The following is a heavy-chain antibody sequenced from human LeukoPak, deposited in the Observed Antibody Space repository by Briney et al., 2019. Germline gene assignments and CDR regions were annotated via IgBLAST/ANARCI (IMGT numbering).Heavy chain of an antibody. CDR2: ISSSSSYI. CDR1: GFTFSSYE. J-gene: IGHJ3*02. CDR3: ARSCPVITFGGVNTNHDAFDI. V-gene: IGHV3-21*01. Sequence: GGSLRLSCAASGFTFSSYEMNWVRQAPGKGLEWVSSISSSSSYIYYADSVKGRFTISRDNAKNSLYLQMNSLRAEDTAVYYCARSCPVITFGGVNTNHDAFDIWGQGTMVTVSS. D-gene: IGHD3-16*01.